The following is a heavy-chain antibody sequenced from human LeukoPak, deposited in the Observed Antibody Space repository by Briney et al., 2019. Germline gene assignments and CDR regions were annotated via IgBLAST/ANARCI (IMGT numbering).Heavy chain of an antibody. V-gene: IGHV3-53*01. CDR2: IYNDGST. J-gene: IGHJ4*02. D-gene: IGHD1-26*01. CDR3: ARVLSGSYAWGYYDY. Sequence: GGSLRLSCAGSGCTFNNHSLNWVRQAPGKGLEWVSVIYNDGSTYYADSVKGRFTSFRDNSKNTLYLQMNSLRDEDTAVYYCARVLSGSYAWGYYDYWGQGTLVTVSS. CDR1: GCTFNNHS.